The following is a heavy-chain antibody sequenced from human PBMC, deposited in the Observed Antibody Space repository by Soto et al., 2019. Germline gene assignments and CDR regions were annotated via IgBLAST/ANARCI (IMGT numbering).Heavy chain of an antibody. J-gene: IGHJ4*02. Sequence: EVQLVESGGGLVQPGRSLRLSCAASGLTINDHSMHWVRQAPGKGLEWVSGISWNSGSIGYADSVKGRFTTSRDNAKNSLFLQMNSLRPEDSTFYYCAKDAPKFGGYGPWYFEYWGQGTLVTVSS. CDR3: AKDAPKFGGYGPWYFEY. CDR1: GLTINDHS. CDR2: ISWNSGSI. V-gene: IGHV3-9*01. D-gene: IGHD5-12*01.